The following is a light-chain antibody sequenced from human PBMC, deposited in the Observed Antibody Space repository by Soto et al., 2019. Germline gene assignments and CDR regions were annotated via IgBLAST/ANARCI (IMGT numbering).Light chain of an antibody. Sequence: EMVLTQSPGTLSLSPGERAIPSCRASQTVSSSYLAWYQQKPGQAPRLLIYSASSRATGIPDRFSGSGSGTDFTLTISRLEPEDSAVFYCQHYGNSPQTSGQGTKVDIK. CDR3: QHYGNSPQT. CDR2: SAS. V-gene: IGKV3-20*01. CDR1: QTVSSSY. J-gene: IGKJ1*01.